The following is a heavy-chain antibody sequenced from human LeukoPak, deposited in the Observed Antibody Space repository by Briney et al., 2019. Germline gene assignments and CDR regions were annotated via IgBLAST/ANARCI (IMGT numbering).Heavy chain of an antibody. J-gene: IGHJ4*02. D-gene: IGHD5-18*01. Sequence: SETLSLTCTVSGGSISSYYWSWIRQPAGKGLEWIGRIYTSGSTNYNPSPKSRVTISVDTSKNQFSLKLSSVTAADTAVYYCARTPIQLWLGSFDYWGQGTLVTVSS. V-gene: IGHV4-4*07. CDR3: ARTPIQLWLGSFDY. CDR1: GGSISSYY. CDR2: IYTSGST.